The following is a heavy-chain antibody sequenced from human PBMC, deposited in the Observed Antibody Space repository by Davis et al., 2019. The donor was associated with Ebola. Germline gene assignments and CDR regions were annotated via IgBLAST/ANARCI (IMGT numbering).Heavy chain of an antibody. D-gene: IGHD2-21*01. Sequence: MPSETLSLTCSVSGGSISSSFYYWGWLRQPPGKGLEWIGSNYYSGSTYYNPSLKSRVTVSVDTSKNQFSLRLRSVTATDTAVYYCARHGGGSGYDCWGQGTLVTVSS. CDR2: NYYSGST. V-gene: IGHV4-39*01. J-gene: IGHJ4*02. CDR3: ARHGGGSGYDC. CDR1: GGSISSSFYY.